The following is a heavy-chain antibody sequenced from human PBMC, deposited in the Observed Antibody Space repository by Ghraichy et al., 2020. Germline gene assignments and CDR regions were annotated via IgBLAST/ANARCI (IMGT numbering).Heavy chain of an antibody. CDR1: GFSLSTSGVG. J-gene: IGHJ5*02. CDR2: IYWDDDK. D-gene: IGHD3-3*01. CDR3: AHSQPLWSGYSQYLNWFDP. Sequence: SGPTLVKPTQTLTLTCTFSGFSLSTSGVGVGWIRQPPGKALEWLALIYWDDDKRYSPSLKSRLTITKDTSKNQVVLTMTNMDPVDTATYYCAHSQPLWSGYSQYLNWFDPWGQGTLVTVSS. V-gene: IGHV2-5*02.